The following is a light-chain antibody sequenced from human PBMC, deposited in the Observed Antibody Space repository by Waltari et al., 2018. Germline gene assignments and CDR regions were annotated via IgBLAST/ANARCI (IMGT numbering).Light chain of an antibody. CDR1: QTVSNY. V-gene: IGKV3-11*01. J-gene: IGKJ5*01. CDR3: QHRDK. CDR2: DAS. Sequence: VLTQSPATLSLSPGEGATLSCGASQTVSNYLALYQLKPGQAPRLLIYDASNRATGIPARFSGSGSGTDFTLTISSLEPEDFAVYYCQHRDKFGQGTRLEIK.